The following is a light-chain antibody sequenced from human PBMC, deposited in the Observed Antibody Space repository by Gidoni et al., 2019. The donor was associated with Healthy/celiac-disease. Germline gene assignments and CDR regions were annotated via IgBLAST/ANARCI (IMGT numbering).Light chain of an antibody. CDR2: GAS. Sequence: IVLTQSPGTLSFSPGERATLSCRASQSVSSSYLAWYQQKPGQAPRLLIYGASSRATGIPDRFSGSGSGTDFTLTISRLEPEDFAVYYCQQYGSSLPLTFGGGTKVEIK. V-gene: IGKV3-20*01. CDR3: QQYGSSLPLT. J-gene: IGKJ4*01. CDR1: QSVSSSY.